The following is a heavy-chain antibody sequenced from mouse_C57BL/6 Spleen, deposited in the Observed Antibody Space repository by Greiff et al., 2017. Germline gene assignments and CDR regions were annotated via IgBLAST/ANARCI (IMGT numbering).Heavy chain of an antibody. CDR1: GYTFTDYE. D-gene: IGHD2-4*01. J-gene: IGHJ3*01. V-gene: IGHV1-15*01. Sequence: QVQLQQSGAELVRPGASVTLSCKASGYTFTDYEMHWVKQTPGQGLEWIGAIDPETGGTTYNQKFKGKAILTADKSSSTAYMELRSLAAEDSAVYYCTYYDYSWFAYWGQGTLVTVSA. CDR2: IDPETGGT. CDR3: TYYDYSWFAY.